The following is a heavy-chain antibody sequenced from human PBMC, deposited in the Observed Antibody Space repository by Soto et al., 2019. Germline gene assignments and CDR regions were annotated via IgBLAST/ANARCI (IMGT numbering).Heavy chain of an antibody. V-gene: IGHV3-23*01. CDR3: ARRARDGRNSAIDF. CDR2: INGSGSET. Sequence: PGGCLRLSCAASGFTFRSHAMNWVRQAPGKGLEWVSDINGSGSETYYGNSVKGRFTTSRDNSKSMSFLQLNSLRGDDTAVYYCARRARDGRNSAIDFWGQGTLVTVSS. CDR1: GFTFRSHA. J-gene: IGHJ4*02. D-gene: IGHD1-1*01.